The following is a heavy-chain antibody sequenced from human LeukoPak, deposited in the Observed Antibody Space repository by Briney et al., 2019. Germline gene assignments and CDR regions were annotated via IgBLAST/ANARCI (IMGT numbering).Heavy chain of an antibody. CDR3: ARVGYDFWSGYYTGWFDP. J-gene: IGHJ5*02. CDR1: GGSISSYY. D-gene: IGHD3-3*01. V-gene: IGHV4-59*01. Sequence: PSETLSLTCTVSGGSISSYYWSWIRQPPGKGLEWIGYIYYSGSTNYNPSLKSRVTISVDTSKNQFSLKLSSVTAADTAVYYCARVGYDFWSGYYTGWFDPWGQGTLVTVSS. CDR2: IYYSGST.